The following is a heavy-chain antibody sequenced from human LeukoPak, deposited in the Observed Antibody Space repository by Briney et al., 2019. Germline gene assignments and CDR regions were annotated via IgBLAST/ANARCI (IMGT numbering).Heavy chain of an antibody. V-gene: IGHV1-2*06. J-gene: IGHJ3*02. D-gene: IGHD3-22*01. Sequence: ASVKVSCKASGYTFTGYYMHWVRQAPGQGLEWMGRINPNSGGTNYAQKFQGRVTMTRDTSISTAYMELSRLRSDDTAAYYCASESMIVVADDAFDIWGQGTMVTVSS. CDR3: ASESMIVVADDAFDI. CDR1: GYTFTGYY. CDR2: INPNSGGT.